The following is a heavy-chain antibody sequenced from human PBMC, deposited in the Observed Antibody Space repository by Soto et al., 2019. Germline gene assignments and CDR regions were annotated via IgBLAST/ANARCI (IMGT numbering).Heavy chain of an antibody. CDR2: IGTAGDT. J-gene: IGHJ6*03. V-gene: IGHV3-13*01. CDR1: GFTFSSYD. CDR3: ARGLVTTAGYYYYYMDV. Sequence: GGSLRLSCAASGFTFSSYDMHWVRQATGKGLEWVSAIGTAGDTYYPGSVKGRFTISRENAKNSLYLQMNSLRAGDTAVYYCARGLVTTAGYYYYYMDVWGKGTTFTVPS. D-gene: IGHD4-4*01.